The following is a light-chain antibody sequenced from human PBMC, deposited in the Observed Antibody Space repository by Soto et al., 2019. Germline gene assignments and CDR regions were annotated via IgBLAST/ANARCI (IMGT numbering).Light chain of an antibody. CDR3: CSYAGGSAFYV. V-gene: IGLV2-23*03. Sequence: QSVLTQPASVSGSPGQSITISCTVTSSDVGSYNLVSWYQQHPGKAPKLMIDEGGKRPAGGSNRCSGSKSGTTASLTIAGLQAEDEADYSCCSYAGGSAFYVCGTGTKVTVL. CDR2: EGG. J-gene: IGLJ1*01. CDR1: SSDVGSYNL.